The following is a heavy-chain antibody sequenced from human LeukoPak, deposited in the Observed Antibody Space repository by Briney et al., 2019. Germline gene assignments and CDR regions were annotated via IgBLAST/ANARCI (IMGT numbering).Heavy chain of an antibody. D-gene: IGHD6-6*01. Sequence: GASVKVSCKASGYTFTGYYMHWVRQAPGQGLEWMGWINPNSGGTNYAQKFQGRVTMTRDTSISTAYMELSRLRSDDTAVYYCATPEGSSSSWALNAFDIWGQGTKVTVSS. CDR3: ATPEGSSSSWALNAFDI. J-gene: IGHJ3*02. CDR2: INPNSGGT. CDR1: GYTFTGYY. V-gene: IGHV1-2*02.